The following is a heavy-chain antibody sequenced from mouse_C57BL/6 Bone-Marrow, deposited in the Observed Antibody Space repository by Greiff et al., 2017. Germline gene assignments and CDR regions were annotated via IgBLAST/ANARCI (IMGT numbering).Heavy chain of an antibody. CDR1: GFNIKDDY. CDR2: IDPENGDT. J-gene: IGHJ2*01. D-gene: IGHD2-4*01. CDR3: TTDYDYFDY. Sequence: VQLQQSGAELVRPGASVKLSCTASGFNIKDDYMHWVKQRPEQGLEWIGWIDPENGDTEYASKFQGKATITADTSSNTAYLQLSSLTSEDTAVYYCTTDYDYFDYWCQGTTLTVSS. V-gene: IGHV14-4*01.